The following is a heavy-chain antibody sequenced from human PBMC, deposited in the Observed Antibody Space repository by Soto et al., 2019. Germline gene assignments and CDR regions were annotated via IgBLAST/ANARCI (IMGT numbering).Heavy chain of an antibody. CDR2: VKSKTDGGTT. CDR3: TTVLGPSYCSGGNCYYAFDI. V-gene: IGHV3-15*07. CDR1: GLPFSNAW. D-gene: IGHD2-15*01. Sequence: VQLVESGGGLVKPGGSLRLSCAASGLPFSNAWRNRVRQTPGKGREWVGRVKSKTDGGTTDYAAPVKGRFTISRDDSKNTLYLQMNSLKTEDTALYYCTTVLGPSYCSGGNCYYAFDIWGQGTMVTVSS. J-gene: IGHJ3*02.